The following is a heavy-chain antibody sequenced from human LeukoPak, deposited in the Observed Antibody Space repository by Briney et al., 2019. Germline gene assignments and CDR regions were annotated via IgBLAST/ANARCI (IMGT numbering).Heavy chain of an antibody. Sequence: SETLSLTCTVSGGSISSSSYYWGWLRQPPGKGLEWIGSIYYSGSTYYNPSLKSRVTISVDTSKNQFALKLSSVTAADTAVYYCARQKLYDSSGYFDCWGQGTLVTVSA. D-gene: IGHD3-22*01. J-gene: IGHJ4*02. V-gene: IGHV4-39*01. CDR1: GGSISSSSYY. CDR2: IYYSGST. CDR3: ARQKLYDSSGYFDC.